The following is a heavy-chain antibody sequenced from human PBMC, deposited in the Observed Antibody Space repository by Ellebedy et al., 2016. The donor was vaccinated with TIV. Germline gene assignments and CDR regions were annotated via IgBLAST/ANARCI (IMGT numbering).Heavy chain of an antibody. CDR1: GVSIGNYF. Sequence: SETLSLXXSVSGVSIGNYFWSWIRESPGKGLEWIGSRPYSGNTKLHSSLESRATISVDPSKNQFSMSLSSVTAADTAVYYCARVASEVVPHYFDYWGEGILVTVSS. V-gene: IGHV4-59*01. CDR3: ARVASEVVPHYFDY. J-gene: IGHJ4*02. D-gene: IGHD2-21*01. CDR2: RPYSGNT.